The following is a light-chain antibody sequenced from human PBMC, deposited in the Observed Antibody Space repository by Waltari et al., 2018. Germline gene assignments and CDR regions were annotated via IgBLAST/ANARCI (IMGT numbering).Light chain of an antibody. CDR2: KAS. CDR1: ENVNNY. V-gene: IGKV1-39*02. J-gene: IGKJ3*01. Sequence: DIQMTQSPSSLSASVGDRVTITCRASENVNNYLNWYQQKPGKAPKLLIYKASTLQSGVPSRFSGSGSGTDYTFTISSLQSEDVATYYCQYGYGTPFTFGPGTKLDIK. CDR3: QYGYGTPFT.